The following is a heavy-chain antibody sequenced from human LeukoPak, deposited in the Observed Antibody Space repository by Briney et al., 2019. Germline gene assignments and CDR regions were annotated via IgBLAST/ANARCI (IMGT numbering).Heavy chain of an antibody. CDR3: AKSQRTVTTFDY. J-gene: IGHJ4*02. V-gene: IGHV3-23*01. D-gene: IGHD4-17*01. CDR2: ISGSGGST. CDR1: GITLSNYG. Sequence: GGSLRLSCAVSGITLSNYGMSWVRQAPGKGLEWVSAISGSGGSTYYADSVKGRFTISRDNSKNTLYLQMNSLRAEDTAVYYCAKSQRTVTTFDYWGQGTLVTVSS.